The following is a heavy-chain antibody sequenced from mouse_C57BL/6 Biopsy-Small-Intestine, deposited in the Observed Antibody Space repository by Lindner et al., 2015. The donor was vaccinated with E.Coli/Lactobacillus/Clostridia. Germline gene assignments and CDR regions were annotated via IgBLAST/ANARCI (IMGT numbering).Heavy chain of an antibody. CDR3: AFGTLGRRVIDY. CDR1: GYKFSSYG. D-gene: IGHD3-3*01. V-gene: IGHV1S134*01. CDR2: ISVWNGET. Sequence: SVKVSCKTSGYKFSSYGISWVRQSPGQGLEWMGWISVWNGETNYAEMFQDRVTLTADTAANTVYMEMRSLTSDDTAMYFCAFGTLGRRVIDYWGQGTLVTVS. J-gene: IGHJ3*01.